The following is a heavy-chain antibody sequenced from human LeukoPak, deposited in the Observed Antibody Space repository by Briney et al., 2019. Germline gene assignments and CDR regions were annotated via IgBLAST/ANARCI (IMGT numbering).Heavy chain of an antibody. CDR2: ISAYNGNT. Sequence: ASVKVSCKASGYTFTSYGISWVRQAPGQGLEWMGWISAYNGNTNYAQKFQGRVTMTRDTSISTAYMELSRLRSDDTAVYYCARGPGYYDSSGYLVYWGQGTLVTVSS. CDR1: GYTFTSYG. J-gene: IGHJ4*02. V-gene: IGHV1-18*01. D-gene: IGHD3-22*01. CDR3: ARGPGYYDSSGYLVY.